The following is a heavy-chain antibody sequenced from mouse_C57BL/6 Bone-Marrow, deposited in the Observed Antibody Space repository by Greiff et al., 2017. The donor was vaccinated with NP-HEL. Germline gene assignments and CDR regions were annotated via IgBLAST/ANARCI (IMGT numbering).Heavy chain of an antibody. D-gene: IGHD2-5*01. CDR2: INPNNGGT. CDR3: ARRAYYSNYLWYVDV. V-gene: IGHV1-18*01. Sequence: VQLQQSGPELVKPGASVKIPCKASGYTFTDYNMDWVKQSHGKSLEWIGDINPNNGGTIYNQKFKGKATLTVDKSSSTAYMERRSLTSEDTAVYYCARRAYYSNYLWYVDVWGTGTTVTVSS. CDR1: GYTFTDYN. J-gene: IGHJ1*03.